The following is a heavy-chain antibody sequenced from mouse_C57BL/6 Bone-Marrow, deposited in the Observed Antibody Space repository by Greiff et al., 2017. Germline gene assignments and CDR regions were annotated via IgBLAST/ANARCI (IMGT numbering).Heavy chain of an antibody. Sequence: QVQLQQSGPELVKPGASVKISCKASGYAFSSSWMNWVKQRPGKGLEWIGRIYPGDGDNNYNGKFKGKATLPADKSSSTAYMQLSSLTSEDSAVYFCVPGGLTWYFDVWGTGTTVTVSS. CDR1: GYAFSSSW. D-gene: IGHD2-2*01. CDR2: IYPGDGDN. CDR3: VPGGLTWYFDV. J-gene: IGHJ1*03. V-gene: IGHV1-82*01.